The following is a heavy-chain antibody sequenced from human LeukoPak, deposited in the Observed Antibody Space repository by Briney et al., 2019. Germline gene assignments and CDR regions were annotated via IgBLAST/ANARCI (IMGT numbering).Heavy chain of an antibody. D-gene: IGHD5-12*01. V-gene: IGHV3-30*04. J-gene: IGHJ4*02. CDR2: ISYDGGNK. CDR3: ARDQLAYSGYDTLFDY. Sequence: GGSLRLSCAASGITFNSYAIHWVRQAPGKGLEWVAVISYDGGNKYYADSVKGRFTISRDNSKNTLYLQLNSLRPEDTAVYYCARDQLAYSGYDTLFDYWGQGTLVTVSS. CDR1: GITFNSYA.